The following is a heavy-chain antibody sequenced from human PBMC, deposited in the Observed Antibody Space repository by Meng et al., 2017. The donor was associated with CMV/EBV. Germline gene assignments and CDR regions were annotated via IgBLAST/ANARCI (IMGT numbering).Heavy chain of an antibody. J-gene: IGHJ4*02. Sequence: LSLTCAASGITFRNTAMSWVRQAPGKGLEWVSGISGSGGSTYYADSVKGRFTISRDNSKNTLYLQMNSLRAEDTAVYYCAKRGIQLWFFDYWGQGTLVTVSS. V-gene: IGHV3-23*01. CDR2: ISGSGGST. D-gene: IGHD5-18*01. CDR3: AKRGIQLWFFDY. CDR1: GITFRNTA.